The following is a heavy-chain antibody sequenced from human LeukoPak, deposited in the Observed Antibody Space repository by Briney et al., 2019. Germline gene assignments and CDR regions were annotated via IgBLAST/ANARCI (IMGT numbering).Heavy chain of an antibody. D-gene: IGHD5-12*01. CDR1: GGSISSYY. J-gene: IGHJ4*02. CDR3: ARHGYSGYDPIDY. V-gene: IGHV4-59*08. Sequence: PSETLSLTCTVSGGSISSYYWSWIRQPPGKGLEWIGYIYYSGSTNYNPSLKSRVTISVDTSKNQFSLKLSSVTAADTAVYYCARHGYSGYDPIDYWGQGTLVTVSS. CDR2: IYYSGST.